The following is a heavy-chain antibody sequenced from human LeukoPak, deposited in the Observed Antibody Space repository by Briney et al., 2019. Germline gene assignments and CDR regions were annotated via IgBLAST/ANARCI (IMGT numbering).Heavy chain of an antibody. D-gene: IGHD5-18*01. CDR2: IIPIFGTA. J-gene: IGHJ6*04. CDR1: GGTFSSYA. CDR3: ASLGYSYGPTLYGMDV. V-gene: IGHV1-69*13. Sequence: SVKVSCKASGGTFSSYAISWVRQAPGQGLEWMGGIIPIFGTANYAQKFQGRVTITADESTSTAYMELSSLRSEDTAVYYCASLGYSYGPTLYGMDVWGKGTTITVSS.